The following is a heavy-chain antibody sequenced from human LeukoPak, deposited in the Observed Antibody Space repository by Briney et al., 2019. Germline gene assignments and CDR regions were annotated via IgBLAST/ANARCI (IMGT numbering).Heavy chain of an antibody. CDR3: ARLSYGGNPSYYYYYMDV. CDR2: IYTSGST. V-gene: IGHV4-4*09. CDR1: GGSISSYY. D-gene: IGHD4-23*01. J-gene: IGHJ6*03. Sequence: SETLSLTCTVSGGSISSYYWSWIRQPPGKGLEWIGYIYTSGSTNYNPSLKSRVTISVDTSKNQFSLKLGSVTAADTAVYYCARLSYGGNPSYYYYYMDVWGKGTTVTVSS.